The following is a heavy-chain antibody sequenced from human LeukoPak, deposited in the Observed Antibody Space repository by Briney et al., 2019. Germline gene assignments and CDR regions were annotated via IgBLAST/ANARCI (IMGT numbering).Heavy chain of an antibody. CDR1: GFTFSSYT. V-gene: IGHV3-21*01. CDR2: ISGSSSYI. D-gene: IGHD3-10*01. CDR3: ARDVASAYYYGSGSYAWFDP. Sequence: PGGSLRLSCAASGFTFSSYTMNWVRQAPGKGLEWVSSISGSSSYIYYADSVKGRFTISRDNAKNSLYLQMNSLRAEDTAVYYCARDVASAYYYGSGSYAWFDPWGQGTLVTVSS. J-gene: IGHJ5*02.